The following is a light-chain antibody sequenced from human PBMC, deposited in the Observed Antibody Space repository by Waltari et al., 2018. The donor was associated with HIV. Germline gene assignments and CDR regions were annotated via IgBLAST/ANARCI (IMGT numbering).Light chain of an antibody. V-gene: IGLV2-14*01. Sequence: QSALTQPASVSGSPGQSITISCTGTSSDVGGYNYVSWYQQHPGKAPKLMIYEVSSLPSGVSNRFSGSKSGNTAALTISGLQAEDEADYYCSSYTSSSTLRVFGGGTKLTVL. CDR2: EVS. CDR3: SSYTSSSTLRV. J-gene: IGLJ3*02. CDR1: SSDVGGYNY.